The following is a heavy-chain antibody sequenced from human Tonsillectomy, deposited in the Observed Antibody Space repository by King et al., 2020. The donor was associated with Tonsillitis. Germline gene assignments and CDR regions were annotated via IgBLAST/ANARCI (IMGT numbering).Heavy chain of an antibody. J-gene: IGHJ4*02. D-gene: IGHD3-10*01. CDR1: GFTFSSYG. CDR3: AKSLITMVRGVITPFDY. V-gene: IGHV3-30*18. Sequence: LVESGGGVVQPGRSLRLSCAASGFTFSSYGMHWVHQAPGKGLEWVAVISYDGSNKYYADSVKGRFTISRDNSKNTLYLQMNSLRAEDTAVYYCAKSLITMVRGVITPFDYWGQGTLVTVSS. CDR2: ISYDGSNK.